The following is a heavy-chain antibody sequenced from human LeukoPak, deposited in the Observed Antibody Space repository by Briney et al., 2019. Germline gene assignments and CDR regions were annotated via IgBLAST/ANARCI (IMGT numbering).Heavy chain of an antibody. D-gene: IGHD3-10*01. CDR1: GFTFSSYG. Sequence: GRSLRLSCAASGFTFSSYGMHWVRQAPGKGLEWVAVISYDGSNKYYADSVKGRFTISRDNAKNSAYLQMNSLGAEDTAVYYCARVLGGKGYSMDVWGQGTTVTVSS. CDR2: ISYDGSNK. J-gene: IGHJ6*02. CDR3: ARVLGGKGYSMDV. V-gene: IGHV3-30*03.